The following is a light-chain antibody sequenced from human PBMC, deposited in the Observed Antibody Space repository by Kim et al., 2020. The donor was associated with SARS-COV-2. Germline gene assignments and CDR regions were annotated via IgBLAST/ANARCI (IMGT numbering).Light chain of an antibody. CDR1: NIVTKN. V-gene: IGLV3-9*01. CDR3: QVWDSSTWV. CDR2: RDT. J-gene: IGLJ3*02. Sequence: SVALGRTARITGGGNNIVTKNVPWYQQKPGQAPVLVMYRDTNRPSGIPERFSGSNSGNTATLTISRAQAGDEADYYCQVWDSSTWVFGGGTQLTVL.